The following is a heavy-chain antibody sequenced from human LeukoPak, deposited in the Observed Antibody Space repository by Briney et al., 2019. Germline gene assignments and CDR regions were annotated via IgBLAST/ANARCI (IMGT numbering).Heavy chain of an antibody. CDR1: GFTFSSYS. Sequence: PGGSLRLSCAASGFTFSSYSMNWVRQAPGKGLEWVSYISSSSSTIYYADSVKGRFTISRDNAKNSLYLQMNSLRAEDTAVYYCARDLRSRRNWFDPWGQGTLVTVSS. J-gene: IGHJ5*02. CDR3: ARDLRSRRNWFDP. V-gene: IGHV3-48*04. CDR2: ISSSSSTI.